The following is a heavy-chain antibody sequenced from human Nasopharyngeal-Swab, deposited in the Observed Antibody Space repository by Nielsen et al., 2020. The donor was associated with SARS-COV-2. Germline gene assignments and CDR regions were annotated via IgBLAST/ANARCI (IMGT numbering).Heavy chain of an antibody. CDR2: IIPILGIA. J-gene: IGHJ6*02. D-gene: IGHD4-23*01. V-gene: IGHV1-69*10. CDR1: GGTFSSYA. CDR3: ARAMATVGAVYYYGMDV. Sequence: SVKVSCKASGGTFSSYAISWVRQAPGQGLEWMGGIIPILGIANYAQKFQGRVTITADKSTSTAYMDLSSLRSEDTAVYYCARAMATVGAVYYYGMDVWGQGATVTVSS.